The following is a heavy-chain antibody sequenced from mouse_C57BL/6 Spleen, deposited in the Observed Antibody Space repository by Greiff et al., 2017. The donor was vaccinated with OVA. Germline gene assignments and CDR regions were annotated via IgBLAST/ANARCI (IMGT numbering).Heavy chain of an antibody. CDR1: GYAFTNYL. J-gene: IGHJ2*01. CDR2: INPGSGGT. V-gene: IGHV1-54*01. D-gene: IGHD2-1*01. Sequence: QVQLQQSGAELVRPGTSVKVSCKASGYAFTNYLIEWVKQRPGQGLEWIGVINPGSGGTNYNEKFKGKATLTADKSSSTAYMQLSSLTSEDSAVYFCARFGYYGNPFDYWGQGTTLTVSS. CDR3: ARFGYYGNPFDY.